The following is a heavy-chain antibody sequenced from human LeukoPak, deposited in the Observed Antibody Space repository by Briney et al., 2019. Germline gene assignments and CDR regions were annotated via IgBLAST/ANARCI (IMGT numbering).Heavy chain of an antibody. V-gene: IGHV3-21*01. CDR2: ISSSSSYI. CDR3: AKGDGYGDYAFDY. Sequence: GGSLRLSCAASGFTFSSYSMNWVRQAPGKGLEWVSSISSSSSYIYYADSVKGRFTISRDNSKNTMYLQMNSLRAEDTAVYYCAKGDGYGDYAFDYWGQGTLVTVSS. D-gene: IGHD4-17*01. J-gene: IGHJ4*02. CDR1: GFTFSSYS.